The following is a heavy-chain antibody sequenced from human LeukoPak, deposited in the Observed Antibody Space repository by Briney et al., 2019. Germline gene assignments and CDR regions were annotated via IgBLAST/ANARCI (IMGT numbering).Heavy chain of an antibody. V-gene: IGHV3-66*04. D-gene: IGHD1-7*01. J-gene: IGHJ4*02. CDR1: GFAVSNNY. CDR3: ARLRRELWDLSFDD. CDR2: IYSDGSP. Sequence: PGGSLRLSCAASGFAVSNNYMSWVRQAPGKGLEWVSVIYSDGSPYYADSVRGRFTISRDNSKNTLYLQMNSLRAEDTAVYYCARLRRELWDLSFDDWGQGTRVTVSS.